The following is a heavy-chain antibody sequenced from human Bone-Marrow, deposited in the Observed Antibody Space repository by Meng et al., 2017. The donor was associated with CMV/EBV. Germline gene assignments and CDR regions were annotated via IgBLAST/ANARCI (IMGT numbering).Heavy chain of an antibody. D-gene: IGHD3-22*01. V-gene: IGHV3-23*01. J-gene: IGHJ4*02. CDR3: AKKLVSSSGYYYPSY. CDR2: ISGSGGST. Sequence: GESLKISCAASGFTFDDYGMSWVRQAPGKGLEWVSAISGSGGSTYYADSVKGRFTISRDNSKNTLYLQMNSLRAEDTAVYYCAKKLVSSSGYYYPSYWGQGTLVTVSS. CDR1: GFTFDDYG.